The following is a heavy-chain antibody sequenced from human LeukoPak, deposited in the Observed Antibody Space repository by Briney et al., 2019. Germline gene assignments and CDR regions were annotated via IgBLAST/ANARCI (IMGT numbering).Heavy chain of an antibody. Sequence: SETLSLTCTVSGGSISSYYWSWIRQPPGKGLEWIGYIYYSGSTNYNPSLKSRVTISVDTSKNQFSLKLSSVTAADTAVYYCARNVYISLDWFDPWGQGTLVTVSS. V-gene: IGHV4-59*01. CDR3: ARNVYISLDWFDP. CDR2: IYYSGST. CDR1: GGSISSYY. J-gene: IGHJ5*02. D-gene: IGHD6-19*01.